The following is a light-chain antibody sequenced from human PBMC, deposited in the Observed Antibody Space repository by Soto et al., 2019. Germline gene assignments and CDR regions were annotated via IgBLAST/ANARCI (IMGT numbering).Light chain of an antibody. Sequence: EIVLTQSPATLSLSPGERATLSCRASQTVSSYLAWYQQRPGQAPRLLIYDASLRATGIPARFSGSGSGTDFTLTINSLEPEDFAVYYCQQRSTGGTFGQGTKLEIK. CDR3: QQRSTGGT. CDR2: DAS. CDR1: QTVSSY. J-gene: IGKJ2*02. V-gene: IGKV3-11*01.